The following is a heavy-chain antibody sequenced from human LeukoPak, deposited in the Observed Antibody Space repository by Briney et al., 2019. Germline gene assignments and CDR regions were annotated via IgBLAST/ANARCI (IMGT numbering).Heavy chain of an antibody. Sequence: PGGSLRLSCAASALTFSSYEMNWVRQAREKGLEWVSFISSSGSNVYYADSVKGRFTISRDNAEHSLYLEMNSPRVEDTAAYYCAKTGGRGDPFDYWGQGTLVTVSS. J-gene: IGHJ4*02. V-gene: IGHV3-21*05. D-gene: IGHD2-21*02. CDR1: ALTFSSYE. CDR2: ISSSGSNV. CDR3: AKTGGRGDPFDY.